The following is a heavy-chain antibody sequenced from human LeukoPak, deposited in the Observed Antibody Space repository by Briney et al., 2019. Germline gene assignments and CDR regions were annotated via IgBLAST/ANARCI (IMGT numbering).Heavy chain of an antibody. CDR1: GGSIRNSSFY. Sequence: SETLSLTCAVSGGSIRNSSFYWGWIRQPPGKGLEWIASIYNSGTTYYNPSLKSRVTISVDTSKNQFSLKLSSVTAADTAVYYCARALKGYCSGGSCYPGGMDVWGQGTTVTVSS. V-gene: IGHV4-39*07. D-gene: IGHD2-15*01. J-gene: IGHJ6*02. CDR2: IYNSGTT. CDR3: ARALKGYCSGGSCYPGGMDV.